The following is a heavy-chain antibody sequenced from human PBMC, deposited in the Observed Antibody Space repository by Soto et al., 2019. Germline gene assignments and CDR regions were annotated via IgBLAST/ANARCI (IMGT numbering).Heavy chain of an antibody. Sequence: QLQLVQSGAEVKKPGSSVKVSCKASGGTFSNFAINWVWQAPGQGLEWMGGIIPVFGKAKYAQKFQGRVQFTADESSSTAYMEVNSLTSEDTAVYYCARGSPTTVTTWFDPWGQGTLVTVSS. CDR3: ARGSPTTVTTWFDP. D-gene: IGHD4-17*01. J-gene: IGHJ5*02. CDR1: GGTFSNFA. CDR2: IIPVFGKA. V-gene: IGHV1-69*01.